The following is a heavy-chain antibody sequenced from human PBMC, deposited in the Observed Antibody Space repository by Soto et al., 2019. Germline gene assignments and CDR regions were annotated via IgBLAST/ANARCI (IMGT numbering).Heavy chain of an antibody. CDR3: ARRDDDYGEKEFDY. J-gene: IGHJ4*02. Sequence: ASVKVSCKASGYTFTSYDINWVRQATGQGLEWMGWMNPNSGNTGYAQKFQGRVTMTRNTSISTAYMELSSLRSEDTAVYYCARRDDDYGEKEFDYWGQGTLVTVSS. CDR2: MNPNSGNT. D-gene: IGHD4-17*01. V-gene: IGHV1-8*01. CDR1: GYTFTSYD.